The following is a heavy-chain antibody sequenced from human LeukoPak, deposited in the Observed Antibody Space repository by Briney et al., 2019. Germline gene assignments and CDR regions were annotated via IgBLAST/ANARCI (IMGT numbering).Heavy chain of an antibody. CDR2: IYYNGNT. CDR1: GASISSSY. J-gene: IGHJ3*02. V-gene: IGHV4-59*01. Sequence: PSGTLSLTCTVSGASISSSYWSWIRQPPGKRLEWIGYIYYNGNTNSNPSLKSRVTISADTSKNRSSLKLSSVTAADTAIYYCVRGNYDNRGYSNAFDIWGQGTMVTVSS. D-gene: IGHD3-22*01. CDR3: VRGNYDNRGYSNAFDI.